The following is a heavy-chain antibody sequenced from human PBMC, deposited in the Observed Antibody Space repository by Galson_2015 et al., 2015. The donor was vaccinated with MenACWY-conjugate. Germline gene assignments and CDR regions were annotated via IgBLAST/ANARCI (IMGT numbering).Heavy chain of an antibody. D-gene: IGHD3-10*01. CDR3: ARSRYYYSEADV. CDR1: GGTFSSYV. V-gene: IGHV1-69*06. Sequence: SVKVSCKASGGTFSSYVITWVRQAPGQGLEWMGGIIPMFGTPNYAPKFQGRVTITADKSTSTAYMELSSLRSEDTAVYYCARSRYYYSEADVWGKGTTVTVSS. CDR2: IIPMFGTP. J-gene: IGHJ6*04.